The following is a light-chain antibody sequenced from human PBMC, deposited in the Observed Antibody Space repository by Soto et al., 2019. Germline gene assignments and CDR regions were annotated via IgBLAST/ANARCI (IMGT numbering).Light chain of an antibody. CDR2: DAF. Sequence: DIQMNQSPSSLSASVGDRVTITCRASQSISRNLTWYQQKPGKATKLLIYDAFTLQSGVPSRFSGSGSGTDFTLTIGSLQPEYFAIYYCQQSHSPPFTFGPGTKVDIK. CDR3: QQSHSPPFT. V-gene: IGKV1-39*01. J-gene: IGKJ3*01. CDR1: QSISRN.